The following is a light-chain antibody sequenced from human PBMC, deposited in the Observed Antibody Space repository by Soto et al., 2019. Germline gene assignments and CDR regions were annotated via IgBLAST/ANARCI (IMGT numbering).Light chain of an antibody. J-gene: IGKJ2*01. Sequence: EVVLTQSPATLSVSPGERATLSCRDSQTVHSNFAWYQQKPGQAPRLLIYGASSRATGIPVRFSGSGSGTEVTLTIISLQPDYFARYYCQQYNNWPYTFGQGTKLEI. V-gene: IGKV3-15*01. CDR2: GAS. CDR3: QQYNNWPYT. CDR1: QTVHSN.